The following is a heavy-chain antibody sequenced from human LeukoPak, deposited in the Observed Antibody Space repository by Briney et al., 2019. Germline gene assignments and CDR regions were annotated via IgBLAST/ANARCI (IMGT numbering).Heavy chain of an antibody. CDR2: IYSSGST. CDR3: ARGLESCSSGSCFKY. CDR1: GFIVSSNY. D-gene: IGHD2-15*01. Sequence: PGGSLRLSCAASGFIVSSNYMSWVRQAPGKGLEWVSLIYSSGSTYYAASLKGRFTISRDHSKNTLYLQMNSLRAEDAALYYCARGLESCSSGSCFKYWGQGTLVTVSS. V-gene: IGHV3-53*01. J-gene: IGHJ4*02.